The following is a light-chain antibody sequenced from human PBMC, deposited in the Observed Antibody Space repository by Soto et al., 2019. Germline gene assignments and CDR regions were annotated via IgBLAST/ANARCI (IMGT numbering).Light chain of an antibody. Sequence: EIVLTQSPGTLSLSPGERATLSCRASQTVSSSYLAWYQQTPGQAPRLLIYGASSRATGIPDRFSGSGSGTDFTLTISRLEPEDFAVYYCQQYASSPLTFGGGNKVEIQ. J-gene: IGKJ4*01. CDR2: GAS. CDR1: QTVSSSY. CDR3: QQYASSPLT. V-gene: IGKV3-20*01.